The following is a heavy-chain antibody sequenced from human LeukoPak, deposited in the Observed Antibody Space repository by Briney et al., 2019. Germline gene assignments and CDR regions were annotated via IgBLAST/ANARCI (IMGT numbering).Heavy chain of an antibody. CDR1: GLIFSDYS. J-gene: IGHJ4*02. CDR3: VRLRRNSDRSGYYYYDY. Sequence: GGSLRLSCAVSGLIFSDYSFNWVRQAPGKGLEWVSSVNPTSRSIYYADAVRGRFTISRDNAKSSVFLQMNSLRAEDTAVYYCVRLRRNSDRSGYYYYDYWGQGILVTVSS. CDR2: VNPTSRSI. D-gene: IGHD3-22*01. V-gene: IGHV3-21*01.